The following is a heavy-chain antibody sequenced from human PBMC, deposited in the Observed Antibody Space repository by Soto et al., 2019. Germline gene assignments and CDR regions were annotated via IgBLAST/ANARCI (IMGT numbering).Heavy chain of an antibody. CDR1: GYTFTSYG. CDR3: ARVRVHTVTTLWHFDL. V-gene: IGHV1-18*01. D-gene: IGHD4-17*01. J-gene: IGHJ2*01. CDR2: ISAYNGNT. Sequence: QVPLVQSGAEVKKPGASVKVSCKASGYTFTSYGISWVRQAPGQGLEWMGWISAYNGNTNYAQKLQGRVTMTTDTSTSTAYMELRSLRSDDTAVYYCARVRVHTVTTLWHFDLWGRGTLVTVSS.